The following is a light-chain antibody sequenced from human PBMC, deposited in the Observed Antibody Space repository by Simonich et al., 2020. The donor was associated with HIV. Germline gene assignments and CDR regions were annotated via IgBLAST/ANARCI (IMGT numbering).Light chain of an antibody. CDR2: KAS. V-gene: IGKV1-5*03. CDR3: QQYNSYPFT. J-gene: IGKJ2*01. CDR1: KSISSW. Sequence: DIQMTQSPSTLSASVGDRVTITCRASKSISSWLAWYQQKPGKAPKLLIYKASSLERGVPSRFSGSGSGTQFTLTISSLQPDDFATYYCQQYNSYPFTFGQGTKLEIK.